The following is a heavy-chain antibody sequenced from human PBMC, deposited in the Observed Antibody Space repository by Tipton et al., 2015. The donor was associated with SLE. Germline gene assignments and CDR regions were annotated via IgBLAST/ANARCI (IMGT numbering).Heavy chain of an antibody. V-gene: IGHV5-51*03. CDR3: ARGTGNYYCYYYIDV. Sequence: QLVQSGAEVKKPGEPLKISCKGSGYSFNSYWIGWVRQMPGKGLEWMGIIFPDDFDTRYSPSFQGQVTISADKSISTAYLQWSSLKASDTAMYYWARGTGNYYCYYYIDVWGKGTTVTVSS. D-gene: IGHD1-1*01. CDR2: IFPDDFDT. J-gene: IGHJ6*03. CDR1: GYSFNSYW.